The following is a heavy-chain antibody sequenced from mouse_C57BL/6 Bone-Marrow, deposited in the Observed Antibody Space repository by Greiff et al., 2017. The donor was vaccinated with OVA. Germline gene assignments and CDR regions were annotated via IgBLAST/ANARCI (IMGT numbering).Heavy chain of an antibody. Sequence: QVQLQQPGAELVKPGASVKLSCKASGYTFTSYWMQWVKPRPGQGLEWIGEIDPSDSYTNYNQKFKGQATLTVDTSSSTAYMQLSSLTSEDSAVYYCARSAYYSNYENFDYWGQGTTLTVSS. V-gene: IGHV1-50*01. J-gene: IGHJ2*01. D-gene: IGHD2-5*01. CDR2: IDPSDSYT. CDR3: ARSAYYSNYENFDY. CDR1: GYTFTSYW.